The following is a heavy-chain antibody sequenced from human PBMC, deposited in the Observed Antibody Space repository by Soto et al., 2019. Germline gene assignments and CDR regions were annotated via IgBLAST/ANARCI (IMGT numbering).Heavy chain of an antibody. CDR3: AKDVQRASSYYYGMDV. D-gene: IGHD6-6*01. V-gene: IGHV3-13*01. CDR1: GFTLSTYD. CDR2: LSYAGDT. Sequence: PGGSLRLSCAASGFTLSTYDMHWVRQATGKGLEWVAALSYAGDTYYPGSVKGRFTVSRESAKNSLYLQMNSLTAGDTAVYYCAKDVQRASSYYYGMDVWGQGTTVTVSS. J-gene: IGHJ6*02.